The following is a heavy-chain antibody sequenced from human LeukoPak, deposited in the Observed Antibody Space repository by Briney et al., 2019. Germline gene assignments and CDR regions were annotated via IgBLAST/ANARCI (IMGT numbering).Heavy chain of an antibody. Sequence: SETLSLTCTVSGRSISSSSYYWGWIRQPPGKGLEWIGRIYYSGSTYYNPSLKSRVTISVATSKNQFSLKLSSVTAADTAVYYCARPQGYQLLDFEYWGQGTLVTVCS. J-gene: IGHJ4*02. V-gene: IGHV4-39*01. CDR2: IYYSGST. CDR3: ARPQGYQLLDFEY. CDR1: GRSISSSSYY. D-gene: IGHD2-2*01.